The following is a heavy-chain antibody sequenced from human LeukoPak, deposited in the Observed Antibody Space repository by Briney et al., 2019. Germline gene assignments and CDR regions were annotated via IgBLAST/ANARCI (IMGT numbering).Heavy chain of an antibody. D-gene: IGHD3-16*01. CDR1: GFTFSTFA. CDR2: LSYDGSSK. V-gene: IGHV3-30*04. CDR3: ARGGSGES. J-gene: IGHJ5*02. Sequence: GGSLRLSCAASGFTFSTFAMHWVRQAPGKGLEWVAILSYDGSSKYYADSVKGRFTISRDNSKNTLYLQMNSLRAEDTAVYYCARGGSGESWGQGTLVTVSS.